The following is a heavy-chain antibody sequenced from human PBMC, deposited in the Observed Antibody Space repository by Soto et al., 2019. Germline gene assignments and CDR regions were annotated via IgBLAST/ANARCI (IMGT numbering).Heavy chain of an antibody. CDR1: GFNFKKFA. CDR2: IRCCGGST. CDR3: AKADGEQWLLPHLDK. D-gene: IGHD6-19*01. V-gene: IGHV3-23*01. Sequence: EVQLLESGGGVVQPGGSLRLSCVASGFNFKKFAMSWVRQAPGEGLEWVSGIRCCGGSTSYAASVKGRFSIARDDSTNTLSLQMNNLRVEDTAQYYCAKADGEQWLLPHLDKWGQGTLVTVS. J-gene: IGHJ4*02.